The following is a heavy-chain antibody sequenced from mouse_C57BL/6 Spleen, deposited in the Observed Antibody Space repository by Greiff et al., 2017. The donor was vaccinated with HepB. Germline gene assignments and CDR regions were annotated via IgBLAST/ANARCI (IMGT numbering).Heavy chain of an antibody. CDR1: GYTFTSYW. V-gene: IGHV1-52*01. D-gene: IGHD3-2*02. Sequence: VQLQQPGAELVRPGSSVKLSCKASGYTFTSYWMHWVKQRPIQGLEWIGNIDPSDSETHYNQKFKDKATLTVDKSSSTAYMQLSSLTSEDSAVYYCARGQATDYYAMDYWGQGTSVTVSS. J-gene: IGHJ4*01. CDR2: IDPSDSET. CDR3: ARGQATDYYAMDY.